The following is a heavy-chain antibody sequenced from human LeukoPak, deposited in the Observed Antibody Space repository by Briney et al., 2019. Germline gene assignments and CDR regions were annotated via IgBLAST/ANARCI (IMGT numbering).Heavy chain of an antibody. V-gene: IGHV3-21*01. CDR2: ISSSSSYI. CDR1: GFTFSSYS. Sequence: GGSLRLSCAASGFTFSSYSMNWVRQAPGKGLEWVSSISSSSSYIYYADSVKGRFTISRDNAKNSLYLQMNSLRAEDTAVYYCASYTKVGARPFDYWGQGTLVTVSS. D-gene: IGHD1-26*01. J-gene: IGHJ4*02. CDR3: ASYTKVGARPFDY.